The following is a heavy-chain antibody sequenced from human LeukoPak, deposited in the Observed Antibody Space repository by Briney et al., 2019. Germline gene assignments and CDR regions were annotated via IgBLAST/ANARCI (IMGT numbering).Heavy chain of an antibody. CDR1: GYTFTSYG. CDR2: ISAYNGNT. J-gene: IGHJ6*02. CDR3: ARSTGTTDYYYGMDV. D-gene: IGHD1-7*01. Sequence: GASVNVSCKASGYTFTSYGISWVRQAPGQGLEWMGWISAYNGNTNYAQKLQGRVTMTTDTSTSTAYMELRSLRSDDTAVYYCARSTGTTDYYYGMDVWGQGTTVTVSS. V-gene: IGHV1-18*01.